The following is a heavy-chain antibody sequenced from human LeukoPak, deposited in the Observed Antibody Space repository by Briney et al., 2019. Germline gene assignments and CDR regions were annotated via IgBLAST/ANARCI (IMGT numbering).Heavy chain of an antibody. Sequence: GGSLRLSCAASGFTFSSYWMHWVRQAPGKGLVWVSRINSDGSSTSYADPVKGRFTISRDNAENTLYLQMNSLRAEDTAVHYCARRSAAKDAFDIWGQGTMVTVSS. D-gene: IGHD6-25*01. CDR2: INSDGSST. CDR1: GFTFSSYW. J-gene: IGHJ3*02. CDR3: ARRSAAKDAFDI. V-gene: IGHV3-74*01.